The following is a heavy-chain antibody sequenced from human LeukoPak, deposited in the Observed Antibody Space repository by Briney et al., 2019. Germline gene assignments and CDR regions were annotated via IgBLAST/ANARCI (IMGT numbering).Heavy chain of an antibody. J-gene: IGHJ4*02. CDR2: ISGSGGST. V-gene: IGHV3-23*01. CDR3: AKSRGSGLFDY. CDR1: GFSFSSYG. Sequence: GGSLRLSCVASGFSFSSYGMSWVRQAPGKGLEWVSGISGSGGSTYYADSVKGRFTISRDNSKNTLYLQMNSLRAEDTAVYYCAKSRGSGLFDYWGQGTLVTVAS. D-gene: IGHD3-10*01.